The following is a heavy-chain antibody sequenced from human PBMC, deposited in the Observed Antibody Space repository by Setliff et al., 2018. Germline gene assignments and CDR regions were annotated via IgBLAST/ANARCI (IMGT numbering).Heavy chain of an antibody. D-gene: IGHD3-3*01. V-gene: IGHV4-61*09. Sequence: KPSETLSLTCTVSDDSISSRHYYWSWFRQPAGKELEWIGQIYTSWSTNYNPSLKSRVTISLDTSKNQFSLSLTSVTAEDTAVYYCARMSGFQYIDVWDKGTTVTVSS. CDR1: DDSISSRHYY. J-gene: IGHJ6*03. CDR3: ARMSGFQYIDV. CDR2: IYTSWST.